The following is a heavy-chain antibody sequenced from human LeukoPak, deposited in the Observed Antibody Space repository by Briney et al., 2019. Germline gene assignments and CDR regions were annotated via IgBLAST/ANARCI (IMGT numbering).Heavy chain of an antibody. CDR3: AIDLGVVLSAGPFDS. CDR2: ISAFNGNT. Sequence: ASVKVSCKASGYTFNSYGISWVRQALGQGLEWMGWISAFNGNTNYAQKLQGRVTMTTDTSTSTAYMELRSLRSDDTAVYYCAIDLGVVLSAGPFDSWGQGTLVSVSS. D-gene: IGHD2-2*01. V-gene: IGHV1-18*01. J-gene: IGHJ4*02. CDR1: GYTFNSYG.